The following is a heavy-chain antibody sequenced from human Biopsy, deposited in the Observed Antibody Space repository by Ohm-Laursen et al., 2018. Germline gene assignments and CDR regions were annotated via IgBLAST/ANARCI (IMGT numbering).Heavy chain of an antibody. V-gene: IGHV4-61*01. D-gene: IGHD3-10*01. CDR3: ARAYYYGAGSFYSHYMEV. Sequence: TLSLTCPVSGGSVNTYNFYWTWIRQPPGKGLEWIGYIFYSGTTKYNPSLERRVRVSLDTANNEFSLKLRSVTAADTATYYCARAYYYGAGSFYSHYMEVWGQGTTVSVS. J-gene: IGHJ6*02. CDR2: IFYSGTT. CDR1: GGSVNTYNFY.